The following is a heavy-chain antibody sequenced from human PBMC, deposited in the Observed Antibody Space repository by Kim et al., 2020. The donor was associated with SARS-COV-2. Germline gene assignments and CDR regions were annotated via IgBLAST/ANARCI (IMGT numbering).Heavy chain of an antibody. J-gene: IGHJ4*02. Sequence: TNYAESVNGRFTISRDNAKNSLYLHMNSLKAEETAVYCCARSTYWFGELDYWGQGTLVTVSS. CDR3: ARSTYWFGELDY. D-gene: IGHD3-10*01. CDR2: T. V-gene: IGHV3-11*06.